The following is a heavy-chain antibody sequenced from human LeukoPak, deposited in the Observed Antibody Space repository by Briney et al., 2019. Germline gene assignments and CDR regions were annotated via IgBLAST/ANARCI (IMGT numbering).Heavy chain of an antibody. CDR2: IYPGDSDT. J-gene: IGHJ5*02. Sequence: GESLKISCQASGYTFAKYWIGWARQMPGKGLEWMGIIYPGDSDTRYGPSFQGQVTISVDKSINTAYLQWIRLKASDTAMYYCARRGTPGIAVAGTGTYNWFDPWGQGTLVTVSS. D-gene: IGHD6-19*01. CDR1: GYTFAKYW. V-gene: IGHV5-51*01. CDR3: ARRGTPGIAVAGTGTYNWFDP.